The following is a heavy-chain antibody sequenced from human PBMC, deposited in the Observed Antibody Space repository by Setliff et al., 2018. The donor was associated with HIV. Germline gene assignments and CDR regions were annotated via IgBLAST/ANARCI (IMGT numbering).Heavy chain of an antibody. CDR3: ARPGGTGPPAVFDY. CDR2: IYPGDSDT. Sequence: GESLKISCRGSGYRFTDYWIGWVRQMPGKGLEWMGVIYPGDSDTRYNPSFQGQVAISADKSTSTAYLQWSSLKASDTAMYYCARPGGTGPPAVFDYWGQGTLVTVSS. CDR1: GYRFTDYW. J-gene: IGHJ4*02. V-gene: IGHV5-51*01.